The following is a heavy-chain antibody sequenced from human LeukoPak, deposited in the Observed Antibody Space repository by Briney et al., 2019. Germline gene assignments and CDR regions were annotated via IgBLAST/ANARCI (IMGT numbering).Heavy chain of an antibody. CDR2: INHSGST. V-gene: IGHV4-34*01. D-gene: IGHD2-2*01. J-gene: IGHJ4*02. CDR3: ARLVPAATFDY. CDR1: GGSFSGYY. Sequence: SETLSLTCAVYGGSFSGYYWSWIRQPPGKGLEWMGEINHSGSTNYNPSLKSRVTISVDTSKNQFSLKLSSVTAADTAVYYCARLVPAATFDYWGQGTLVTVSS.